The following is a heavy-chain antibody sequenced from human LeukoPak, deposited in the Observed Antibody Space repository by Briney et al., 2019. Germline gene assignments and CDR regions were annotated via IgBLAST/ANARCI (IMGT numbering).Heavy chain of an antibody. Sequence: GGSLRLSCAASGLTFSSYWMSWVRQAPGRGLEWVADIKQDGSEKYYVDSVKGRFTISRDNAKNSLYLQMNSLRAEDTAVYYCARDFPGRRSKFHYYDSSGFTFDYWGQGTLVTVSS. V-gene: IGHV3-7*01. D-gene: IGHD3-22*01. J-gene: IGHJ4*02. CDR1: GLTFSSYW. CDR3: ARDFPGRRSKFHYYDSSGFTFDY. CDR2: IKQDGSEK.